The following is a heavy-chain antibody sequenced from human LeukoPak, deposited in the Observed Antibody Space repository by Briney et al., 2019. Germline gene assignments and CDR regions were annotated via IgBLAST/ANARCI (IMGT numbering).Heavy chain of an antibody. CDR3: ARMDDIEVVVAATQYNWFDP. CDR2: IISSSSYI. D-gene: IGHD2-15*01. CDR1: GFTFSSYS. Sequence: GGSLRLSCXASGFTFSSYSMNWVREAPGKGLEGVSSIISSSSYIYYADSVKGRFTISRDNAKNSLYLQMNSLRAEDTAVYYCARMDDIEVVVAATQYNWFDPWGQGTLVTVSS. J-gene: IGHJ5*02. V-gene: IGHV3-21*01.